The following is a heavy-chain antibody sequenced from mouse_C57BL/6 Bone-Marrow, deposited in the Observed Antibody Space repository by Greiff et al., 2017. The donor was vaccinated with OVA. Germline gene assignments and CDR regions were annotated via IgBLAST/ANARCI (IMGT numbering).Heavy chain of an antibody. Sequence: DVMLVESGGGLVKPGGSLKLSCAASGFTFSSYAMSWVRQTPEKRLEWVATISDGGSYTYYPDNVKGRFTISRDNAKNNLYLQMSHLKSEDTAMYYCARDREGYPLMDYWGQGTSVTVSS. J-gene: IGHJ4*01. CDR2: ISDGGSYT. CDR1: GFTFSSYA. CDR3: ARDREGYPLMDY. V-gene: IGHV5-4*01. D-gene: IGHD2-2*01.